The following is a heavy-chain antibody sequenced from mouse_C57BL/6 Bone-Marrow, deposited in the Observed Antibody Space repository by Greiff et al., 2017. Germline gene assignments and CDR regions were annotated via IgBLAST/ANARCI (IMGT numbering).Heavy chain of an antibody. CDR3: ARRDYGSSYWYFDV. Sequence: QVQLQQPGAELVKPGASVKLSCKASGYTFTSYWITWVKQRPGQGLEWIGDIYPGSGSTNYSEKFKSKATLTVDTSSSTAYMQLSSLTSEDSAVYYCARRDYGSSYWYFDVWGTGTTVTVSS. CDR1: GYTFTSYW. CDR2: IYPGSGST. J-gene: IGHJ1*03. D-gene: IGHD1-1*01. V-gene: IGHV1-55*01.